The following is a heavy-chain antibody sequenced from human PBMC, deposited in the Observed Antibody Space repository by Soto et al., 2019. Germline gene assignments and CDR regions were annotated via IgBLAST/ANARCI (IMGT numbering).Heavy chain of an antibody. V-gene: IGHV4-30-4*01. CDR1: GDSFSSDDYY. CDR2: ISYRVNT. D-gene: IGHD2-21*02. CDR3: ARVAGVAYCGGDCYHFDY. Sequence: SETLSLTCTVSGDSFSSDDYYWSWIRQPPGKGLEWICYISYRVNTYYSPSLESLVTMSIDTSKNQFSLNVSSVTAADTAVYYCARVAGVAYCGGDCYHFDYWGQGTLVTVSS. J-gene: IGHJ4*02.